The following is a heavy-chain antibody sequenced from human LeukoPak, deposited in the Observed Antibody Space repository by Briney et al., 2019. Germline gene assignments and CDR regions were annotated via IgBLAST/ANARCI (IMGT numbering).Heavy chain of an antibody. Sequence: SETLSLTCTVSGGSISSYYWSWIRQPPGKGLEWIGYIYYSGSTNYNPSLKSRVTISVDTSKNQFSLKLSSVTAADTAVYYCARRPKEGATTYFDYWGQGTLVTVSS. CDR2: IYYSGST. V-gene: IGHV4-59*01. CDR3: ARRPKEGATTYFDY. D-gene: IGHD1-26*01. J-gene: IGHJ4*02. CDR1: GGSISSYY.